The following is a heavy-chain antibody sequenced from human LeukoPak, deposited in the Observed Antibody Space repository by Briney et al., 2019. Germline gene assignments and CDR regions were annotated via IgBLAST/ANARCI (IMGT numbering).Heavy chain of an antibody. Sequence: PGGSLRLSCAGAGFAVTTNHMTWVRQAPGKGLECVSIIYNNGDTFYEDSVRGRFTISRDISTNTVDLLMNSLRPEDTAVYYCSPSRVAGGKTDYWGQGTLVTVSS. CDR3: SPSRVAGGKTDY. V-gene: IGHV3-53*01. CDR2: IYNNGDT. CDR1: GFAVTTNH. J-gene: IGHJ4*02. D-gene: IGHD3-16*01.